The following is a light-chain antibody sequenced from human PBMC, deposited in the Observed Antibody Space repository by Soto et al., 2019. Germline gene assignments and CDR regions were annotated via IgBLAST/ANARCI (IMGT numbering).Light chain of an antibody. CDR3: QQYGSSPSWT. Sequence: IVMTQSPATLSVSPRERATLSCRASQGIKDYVAWFQQNTGQAPRLLIYGASTRATAIPARFSGSGSGTDFTLTISRLEPEDFAVYYCQQYGSSPSWTFGQGTKVDIK. CDR2: GAS. CDR1: QGIKDY. J-gene: IGKJ1*01. V-gene: IGKV3-20*01.